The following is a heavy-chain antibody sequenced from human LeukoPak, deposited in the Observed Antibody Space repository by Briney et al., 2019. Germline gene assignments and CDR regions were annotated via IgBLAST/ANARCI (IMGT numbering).Heavy chain of an antibody. D-gene: IGHD2-15*01. J-gene: IGHJ3*02. CDR3: ARQGGRDAFDI. V-gene: IGHV3-74*01. CDR2: INSDGSST. CDR1: GFTFSSHW. Sequence: GGSLRLSCAASGFTFSSHWMHWVRQAPGKGLVWVSRINSDGSSTSYADSVKGRFTISRDNAKNTLYLQMNSLRAEDTAVYYCARQGGRDAFDIWGQGTMVTVSS.